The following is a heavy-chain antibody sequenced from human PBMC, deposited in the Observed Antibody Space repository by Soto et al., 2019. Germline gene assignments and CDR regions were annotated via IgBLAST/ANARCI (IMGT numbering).Heavy chain of an antibody. CDR3: ARIRCSSTSCYAALEMDY. CDR2: IYYSGST. J-gene: IGHJ4*02. D-gene: IGHD2-2*01. CDR1: GGSISSGGYY. Sequence: SETLSLTCTVSGGSISSGGYYWSWIRQPPGKGLEWIGYIYYSGSTYYNPSLKSRVTMSVDTSKNHFSLKLSSVTAVDTAVYYCARIRCSSTSCYAALEMDYWGQGTLVTVSS. V-gene: IGHV4-30-4*01.